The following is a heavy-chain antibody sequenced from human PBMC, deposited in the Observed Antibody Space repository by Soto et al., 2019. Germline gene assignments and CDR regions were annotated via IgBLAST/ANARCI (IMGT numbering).Heavy chain of an antibody. CDR3: ARGQVVAAQH. V-gene: IGHV4-30-2*01. Sequence: QLQLQESGSGLVKPSQTLSLTCAVSGGSISSGGYSWSWIRQPPGKGLEWIGYIYHSGSTYYNPSLKSRFTISVDMSKNQFSLKLSSLTAADTAVYYFARGQVVAAQHWGQGTLVTVSS. CDR2: IYHSGST. D-gene: IGHD2-15*01. CDR1: GGSISSGGYS. J-gene: IGHJ4*02.